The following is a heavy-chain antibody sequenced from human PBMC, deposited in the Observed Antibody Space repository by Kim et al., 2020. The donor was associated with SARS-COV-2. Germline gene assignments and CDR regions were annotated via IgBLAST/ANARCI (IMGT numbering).Heavy chain of an antibody. CDR2: IKSKTDGGTT. D-gene: IGHD7-27*01. Sequence: GGSLRLSCAASGFSFSNAWMSWVRQAPGKGLDWVGRIKSKTDGGTTDYAAPVKGRFTISRDDSKNTLYLQMNSLKTEDTAVYYCTTDRWGENWFDPWGQGTLVTVSS. V-gene: IGHV3-15*01. CDR3: TTDRWGENWFDP. J-gene: IGHJ5*02. CDR1: GFSFSNAW.